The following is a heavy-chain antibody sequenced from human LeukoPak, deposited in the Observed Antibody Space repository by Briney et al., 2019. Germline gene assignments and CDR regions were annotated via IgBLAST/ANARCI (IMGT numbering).Heavy chain of an antibody. CDR2: ISGSGVNT. CDR3: ARGRGLPVRPPNEGFLDY. J-gene: IGHJ4*02. CDR1: GFTFSSHT. V-gene: IGHV3-23*01. D-gene: IGHD6-6*01. Sequence: GGSLRLSCAASGFTFSSHTMSWVRQAPGEGLEWVSGISGSGVNTYYANSVKGRSTISRDKFMNTLYLQMNSLRAEDTAVYYCARGRGLPVRPPNEGFLDYWGRGTLVTVSS.